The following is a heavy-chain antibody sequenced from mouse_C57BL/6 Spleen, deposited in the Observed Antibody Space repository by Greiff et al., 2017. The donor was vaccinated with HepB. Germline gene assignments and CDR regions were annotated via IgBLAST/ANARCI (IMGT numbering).Heavy chain of an antibody. CDR1: GYTFTSYW. J-gene: IGHJ3*01. D-gene: IGHD3-2*02. V-gene: IGHV1-50*01. Sequence: QVQLQQPGAELVKPGASVKLSCKASGYTFTSYWMQWVKQRPGQGLEWIGEIDPSDSYTNYNQKFKGKATLTVDTSSSTAYMQLSSLTSEDSAVYYCARQLRLPSWFAYWGQGTLVTVSA. CDR2: IDPSDSYT. CDR3: ARQLRLPSWFAY.